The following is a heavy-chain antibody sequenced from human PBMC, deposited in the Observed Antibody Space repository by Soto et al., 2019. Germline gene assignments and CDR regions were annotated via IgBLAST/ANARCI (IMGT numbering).Heavy chain of an antibody. CDR2: IFSDGTT. J-gene: IGHJ5*02. D-gene: IGHD3-10*01. CDR3: ARVGPYDSQSYMFRYDRFYP. Sequence: GALRLSCAASGFTLSSYWMHWVRQVPGKGLMWVSIIFSDGTTHYGVSVKGRFTISRDSARNTVYLQMNGLRVDDTAVYYCARVGPYDSQSYMFRYDRFYPWGQGTQVTVSS. CDR1: GFTLSSYW. V-gene: IGHV3-53*01.